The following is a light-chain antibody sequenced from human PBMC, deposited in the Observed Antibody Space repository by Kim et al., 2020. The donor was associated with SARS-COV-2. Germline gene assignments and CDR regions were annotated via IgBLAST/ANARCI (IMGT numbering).Light chain of an antibody. V-gene: IGLV2-14*03. CDR1: SSDVGGYNY. Sequence: GQSVTISCTGTSSDVGGYNYVSWYQQHPGKAPKLMIYDVSNRPSGVSNRFSGSKSGNTASLTISGLQAEDEADYYCSSYTSSILYVFGTGTQLTVL. J-gene: IGLJ1*01. CDR2: DVS. CDR3: SSYTSSILYV.